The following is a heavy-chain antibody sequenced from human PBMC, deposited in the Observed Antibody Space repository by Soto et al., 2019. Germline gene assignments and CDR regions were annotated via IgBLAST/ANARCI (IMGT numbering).Heavy chain of an antibody. J-gene: IGHJ4*02. CDR1: GGTFSSYA. D-gene: IGHD6-19*01. Sequence: VASVKVSCKASGGTFSSYAISWVRQAPGQGLEWMGGTIPIFGTANYAQKFQGRVTITADESTSTAYMELCSLRSEDTAVYYCALDFLRGLAVAGYDYWGQGTLVTVSS. CDR2: TIPIFGTA. CDR3: ALDFLRGLAVAGYDY. V-gene: IGHV1-69*13.